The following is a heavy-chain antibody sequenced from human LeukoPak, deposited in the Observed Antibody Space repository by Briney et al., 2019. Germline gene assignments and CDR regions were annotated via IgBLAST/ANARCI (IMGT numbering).Heavy chain of an antibody. CDR3: ARDGLAAAVPYYYYYYYMDV. Sequence: PSETLSLTCTVSGGSISSSSYYWGWIRQPPGKGLEWIGSIYYSGSTYYNPSLKSRVTISVDTSKNQFSLKLSSVTAADTAVYYCARDGLAAAVPYYYYYYYMDVWGKGTTVTVSS. J-gene: IGHJ6*03. V-gene: IGHV4-39*07. CDR1: GGSISSSSYY. D-gene: IGHD6-13*01. CDR2: IYYSGST.